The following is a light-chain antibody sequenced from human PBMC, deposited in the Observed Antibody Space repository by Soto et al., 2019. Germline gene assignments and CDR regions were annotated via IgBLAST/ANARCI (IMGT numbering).Light chain of an antibody. Sequence: QSALTQPASVSGSPGQSITISCTGTSSDVGSYNYVPWYQQHPGKAPKLMIYEVRNRPSGVSDRFSGSKSGKTASLTIFGLQAEDEADYYCSSYTTSTTQVFGGGTKVTVL. CDR3: SSYTTSTTQV. V-gene: IGLV2-14*01. CDR2: EVR. J-gene: IGLJ2*01. CDR1: SSDVGSYNY.